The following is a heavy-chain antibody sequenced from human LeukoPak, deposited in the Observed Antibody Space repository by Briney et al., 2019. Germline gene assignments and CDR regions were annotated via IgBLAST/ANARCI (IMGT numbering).Heavy chain of an antibody. D-gene: IGHD5-18*01. Sequence: PGRSLRLSCAASGFTFSSYGMHWVRQAPGKGLEWVAFIRYDGSNKYYADSVKGRFTISRDNSKNTLYLQMNSLRAEDTAVYYCAKDSLSYNYYYYYMDVWGKGTTVTVSS. CDR2: IRYDGSNK. J-gene: IGHJ6*03. V-gene: IGHV3-30*02. CDR3: AKDSLSYNYYYYYMDV. CDR1: GFTFSSYG.